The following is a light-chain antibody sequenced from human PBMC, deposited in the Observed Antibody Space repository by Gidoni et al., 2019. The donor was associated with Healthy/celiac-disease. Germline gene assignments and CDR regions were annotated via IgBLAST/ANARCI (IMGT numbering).Light chain of an antibody. CDR1: QSVSSSY. V-gene: IGKV3-20*01. Sequence: EIVLTQSPGTLSLSPGERATLSCRASQSVSSSYLAWYQQKPGQAPRLLIYCASSRATGIPDMFSGSGSGTDFTLTISRLWPEDFAVYYCQQYGSSRYTFXQXTKLEI. J-gene: IGKJ2*01. CDR3: QQYGSSRYT. CDR2: CAS.